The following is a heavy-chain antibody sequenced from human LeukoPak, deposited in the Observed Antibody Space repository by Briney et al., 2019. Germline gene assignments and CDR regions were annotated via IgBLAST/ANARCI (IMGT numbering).Heavy chain of an antibody. Sequence: GGSLRLSCAASGFTFSSYAMSWVRQAPGKGLGWVSAISGSGGSTYYADSVKGRFTISRDNSKNTLYLQMNSLRAEDTAVYYCAKLQGYDWENYDYWGQGTLVTVSS. V-gene: IGHV3-23*01. J-gene: IGHJ4*02. CDR3: AKLQGYDWENYDY. D-gene: IGHD3-9*01. CDR2: ISGSGGST. CDR1: GFTFSSYA.